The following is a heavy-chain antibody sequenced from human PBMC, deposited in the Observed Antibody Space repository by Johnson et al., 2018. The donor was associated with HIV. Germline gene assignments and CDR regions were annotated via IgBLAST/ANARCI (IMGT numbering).Heavy chain of an antibody. J-gene: IGHJ3*02. CDR1: GFTFSSYA. D-gene: IGHD3-22*01. CDR3: TTDGQDYYDSSGADAFDI. V-gene: IGHV3-30*02. CDR2: IRYDGSNK. Sequence: QVQLVESGGGLVQPGGSLRLSCAASGFTFSSYAMHWVRQAPGKGLEWVAFIRYDGSNKYYADSVKGRFTISRDNSKNTLYLQMNSLKTEDTAVYYCTTDGQDYYDSSGADAFDIWGQGTMVTVSS.